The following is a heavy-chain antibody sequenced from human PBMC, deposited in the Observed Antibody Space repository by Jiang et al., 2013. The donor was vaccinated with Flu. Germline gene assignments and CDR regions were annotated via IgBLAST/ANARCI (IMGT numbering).Heavy chain of an antibody. D-gene: IGHD5-18*01. CDR1: GFIFSTSD. J-gene: IGHJ4*02. CDR3: ARALPYSYGSLDC. CDR2: IGAPGDT. V-gene: IGHV3-13*01. Sequence: VQLVESGGGLVQPGGSLRLSCAASGFIFSTSDMHWVRQIPGKGLDWVSAIGAPGDTYYPGSVKGRFTISRENAKNSLYLQMNSLRVEDTAVYYCARALPYSYGSLDCWGQGTLVTVSS.